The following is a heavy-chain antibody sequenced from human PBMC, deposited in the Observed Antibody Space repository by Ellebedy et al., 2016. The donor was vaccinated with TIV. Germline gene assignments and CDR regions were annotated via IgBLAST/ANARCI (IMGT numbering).Heavy chain of an antibody. D-gene: IGHD6-19*01. CDR1: GYSFISYW. J-gene: IGHJ4*02. Sequence: GESLKISCKGSGYSFISYWIGWVRQMPGKGLEWLGYIYPGDSDTRYSPSFQGQFTISVDKSITTAYLQWLSLKASDTAIYYCARGDRGSGWYWDKWGQGTLVTVSS. CDR2: IYPGDSDT. CDR3: ARGDRGSGWYWDK. V-gene: IGHV5-51*01.